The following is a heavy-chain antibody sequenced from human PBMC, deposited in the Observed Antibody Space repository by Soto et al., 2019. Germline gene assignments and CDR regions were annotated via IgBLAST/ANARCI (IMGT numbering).Heavy chain of an antibody. Sequence: EVQLLESGGGLVRPGESLRLSCAASGFNFNKYAMSWVRQAPGEGLEWVSGISCCGVTASYADSVKGRFTIARDDAKNTLYLDMNSLRVEDTAEYYCAKADGQQWLLPHLENWGRGTLVTVS. D-gene: IGHD6-19*01. J-gene: IGHJ4*02. CDR3: AKADGQQWLLPHLEN. CDR2: ISCCGVTA. V-gene: IGHV3-23*01. CDR1: GFNFNKYA.